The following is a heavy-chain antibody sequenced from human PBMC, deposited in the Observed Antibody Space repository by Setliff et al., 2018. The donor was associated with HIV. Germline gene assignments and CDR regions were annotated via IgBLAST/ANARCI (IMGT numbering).Heavy chain of an antibody. D-gene: IGHD3-10*01. Sequence: SVKVSCKASGGTFSSYAISWVRQAPGQGLEWMGGIIPIFGTANYAQKFQGRVTMTSDTSTRTVYMELSSLRSDDTAVYYCAKVMSITMVRGALGNWGQGTLVTVSS. CDR2: IIPIFGTA. V-gene: IGHV1-69*05. CDR3: AKVMSITMVRGALGN. CDR1: GGTFSSYA. J-gene: IGHJ4*02.